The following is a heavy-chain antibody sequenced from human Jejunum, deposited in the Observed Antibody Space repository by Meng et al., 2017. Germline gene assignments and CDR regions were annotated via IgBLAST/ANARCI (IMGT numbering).Heavy chain of an antibody. Sequence: RQPSWSGSVSSPGTTSPSPAVLSGRFLSSNWWRWVRQPPGKGLEWIGEIVHSGSTNYNPPLESRVTISVDKSKNHFSLKVTSVTAADTAIYYCARFDISIAGRGDYWGQGILVTVFS. J-gene: IGHJ4*02. CDR3: ARFDISIAGRGDY. CDR1: SGRFLSSNW. CDR2: IVHSGST. V-gene: IGHV4-4*03. D-gene: IGHD6-19*01.